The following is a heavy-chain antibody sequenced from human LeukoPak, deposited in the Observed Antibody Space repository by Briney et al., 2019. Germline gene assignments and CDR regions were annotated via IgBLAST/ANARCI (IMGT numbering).Heavy chain of an antibody. J-gene: IGHJ4*02. CDR1: GFTFGDYA. CDR3: TRDQTPYY. V-gene: IGHV3-49*04. CDR2: IRSNLYGGTP. Sequence: GGSLRLSCTASGFTFGDYAMTWVRQAPGKGLEWVGFIRSNLYGGTPEYAASVKGRFTISRDDSNSIAYLEMDSLKTDDTAVYYCTRDQTPYYWGQGTLVTVSS.